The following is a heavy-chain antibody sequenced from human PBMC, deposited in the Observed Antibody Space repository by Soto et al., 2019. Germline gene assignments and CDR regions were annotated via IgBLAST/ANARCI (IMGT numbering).Heavy chain of an antibody. Sequence: SQTLSLPCDISGDSVSSSSAAWNWIRQSPSRGLEWLGRTYYRSKWIHEYTVSMESRITITPDTSKTQFSLHIYYVTHEDTPVYYCAGGVWVRGMDVWGQGTPVPVSS. V-gene: IGHV6-1*01. CDR3: AGGVWVRGMDV. CDR2: TYYRSKWIH. J-gene: IGHJ6*02. CDR1: GDSVSSSSAA. D-gene: IGHD3-16*01.